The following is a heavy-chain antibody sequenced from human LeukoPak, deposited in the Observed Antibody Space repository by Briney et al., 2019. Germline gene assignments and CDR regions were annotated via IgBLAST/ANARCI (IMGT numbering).Heavy chain of an antibody. V-gene: IGHV3-23*01. CDR3: AKTVRALTAGGPHAFDI. CDR2: ISGSGGST. Sequence: GGSLRLSCAASGFTFSSYAMSWVRQAPGKGLEWVSAISGSGGSTYYADSVKGRFTISRDNSKNTLYLQMNSLRAEDTAVYYCAKTVRALTAGGPHAFDIWGQGTMVTVSS. D-gene: IGHD7-27*01. J-gene: IGHJ3*02. CDR1: GFTFSSYA.